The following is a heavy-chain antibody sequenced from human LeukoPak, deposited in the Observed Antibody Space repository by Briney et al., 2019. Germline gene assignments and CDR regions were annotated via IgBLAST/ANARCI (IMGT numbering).Heavy chain of an antibody. CDR1: GGTFSSYA. CDR3: ARESRYSSGWYG. V-gene: IGHV1-69*13. D-gene: IGHD6-19*01. CDR2: IIPIFGTA. Sequence: ASVKVPCKASGGTFSSYAISWVRQAPGQGLEWMGGIIPIFGTANYAQKFQGRVTITADESTSTAYMELSSLRSEDTAVYYCARESRYSSGWYGWGQGTLVTVSS. J-gene: IGHJ4*02.